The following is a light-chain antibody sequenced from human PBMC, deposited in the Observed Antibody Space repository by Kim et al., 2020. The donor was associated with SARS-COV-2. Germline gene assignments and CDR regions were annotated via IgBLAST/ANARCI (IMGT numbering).Light chain of an antibody. V-gene: IGKV1-9*01. Sequence: DIQLTQSPSFLSASVGDRVTITCRASQGINNYLAWYQQNPGKAPKLLIYAASTLERGVPSRFSGSGSGTEFTLTISNLQPEDFATYSYQQYNVHPRTFGQGTKVDIK. CDR2: AAS. CDR3: QQYNVHPRT. J-gene: IGKJ1*01. CDR1: QGINNY.